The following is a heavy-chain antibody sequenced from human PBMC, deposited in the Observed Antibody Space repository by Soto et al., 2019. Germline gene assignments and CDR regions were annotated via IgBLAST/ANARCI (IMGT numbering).Heavy chain of an antibody. V-gene: IGHV1-69*02. Sequence: QVQLVQSGAEVKKPGSSVKVSCKASGGTFSSYTISWVRQAPGQGLEWMGRIIPILGIANYAQKFQGRVTITADKSTSTDYMELSSLRSEDTAVYYCARDEGLAYCGGDCYSWGQGTLVTVSS. D-gene: IGHD2-21*02. J-gene: IGHJ4*02. CDR2: IIPILGIA. CDR3: ARDEGLAYCGGDCYS. CDR1: GGTFSSYT.